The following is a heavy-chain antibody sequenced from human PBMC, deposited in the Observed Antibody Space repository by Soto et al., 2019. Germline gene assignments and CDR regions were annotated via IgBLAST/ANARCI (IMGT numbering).Heavy chain of an antibody. Sequence: PGGSLRLSCAASGFTFSSYSMNWVRQAPGKGLEWVSSISSSSSYIYYADSVKGRFTISRDNAKNSLYLQMNSLRAEDTAVYYCARGNYDFWSGPPEKYYFDYWGQGTLVTVSS. V-gene: IGHV3-21*01. CDR2: ISSSSSYI. D-gene: IGHD3-3*01. CDR3: ARGNYDFWSGPPEKYYFDY. J-gene: IGHJ4*02. CDR1: GFTFSSYS.